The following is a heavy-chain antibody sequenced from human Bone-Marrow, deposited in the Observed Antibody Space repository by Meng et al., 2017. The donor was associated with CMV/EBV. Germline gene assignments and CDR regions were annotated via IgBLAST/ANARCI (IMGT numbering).Heavy chain of an antibody. D-gene: IGHD3-10*01. CDR1: GGSFSGYY. J-gene: IGHJ5*02. CDR3: ARGLFRDLGELFYGWFDP. Sequence: QGQCPQWGAGLLKPSETLSLTCVVDGGSFSGYYWTWIRQPPGKGLEWIGDINHSGSTNYKASLKSRLNISVDTSKNQVSLKLNSVTAADTAVYYCARGLFRDLGELFYGWFDPWGQGTLVTVSS. CDR2: INHSGST. V-gene: IGHV4-34*01.